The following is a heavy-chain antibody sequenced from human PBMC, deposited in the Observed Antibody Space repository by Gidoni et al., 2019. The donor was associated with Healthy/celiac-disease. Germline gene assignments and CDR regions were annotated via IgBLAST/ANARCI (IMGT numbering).Heavy chain of an antibody. D-gene: IGHD3-3*01. Sequence: EVQLVQSGAEVKKPGESLRISCKGSGYSFTSYWISWVRQMPGKGLEWMGRIDPSDSYTNYSPSFQGHVTISADKSISTAYLQWSSLKASDTAMYYCASHLPGQYYDFWSGYYTDYWGQGTLVTVSS. CDR3: ASHLPGQYYDFWSGYYTDY. J-gene: IGHJ4*02. CDR1: GYSFTSYW. V-gene: IGHV5-10-1*03. CDR2: IDPSDSYT.